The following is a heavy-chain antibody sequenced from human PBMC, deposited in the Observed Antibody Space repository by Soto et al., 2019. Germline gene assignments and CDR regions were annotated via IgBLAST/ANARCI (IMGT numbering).Heavy chain of an antibody. D-gene: IGHD6-19*01. V-gene: IGHV1-18*04. CDR3: ARLIGYSSGWFDY. CDR2: ISTFNGNT. J-gene: IGHJ4*02. CDR1: GYGFANHG. Sequence: PSLKVRCKASGYGFANHGITWVRQAPGQGLEWMGWISTFNGNTNYAQRFQGRVTMTIDTSTNTAYMELRSLSSDDTALYYCARLIGYSSGWFDYWGQGTLVNVSS.